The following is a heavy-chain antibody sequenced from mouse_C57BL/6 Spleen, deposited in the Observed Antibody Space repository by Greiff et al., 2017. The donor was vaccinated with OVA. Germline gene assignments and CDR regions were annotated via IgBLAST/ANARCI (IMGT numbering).Heavy chain of an antibody. D-gene: IGHD2-14*01. CDR2: IYPSDSET. J-gene: IGHJ2*01. Sequence: VQLQQPGAELVRPGSSVKLSCKASGYTFTSYWMDWVKQRPGQGLEWIGNIYPSDSETHYNQKFKDKATLTVDNSSSTAYMQLSSLTSEDSAVYYCARDRQCLDYWGQGTTLTVSS. CDR3: ARDRQCLDY. CDR1: GYTFTSYW. V-gene: IGHV1-61*01.